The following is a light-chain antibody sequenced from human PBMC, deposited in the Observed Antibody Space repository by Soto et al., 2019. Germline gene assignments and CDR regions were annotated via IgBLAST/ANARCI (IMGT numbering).Light chain of an antibody. J-gene: IGKJ4*02. CDR1: QSAGTN. CDR2: GAS. CDR3: QQRSSWPLT. V-gene: IGKV3-11*01. Sequence: EIVMTQSPATLTVSPGERATLSCRASQSAGTNLAWYQQKPGQAPRLLIYGASTRAAGIPDRFSGSGSGTDFTLTISSLEPEDFAVYFCQQRSSWPLTFGGGTKVDI.